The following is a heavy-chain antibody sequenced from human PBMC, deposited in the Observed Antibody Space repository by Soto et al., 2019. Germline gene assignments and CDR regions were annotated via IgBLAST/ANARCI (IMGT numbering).Heavy chain of an antibody. CDR2: IPYDEINK. V-gene: IGHV3-30*03. CDR3: SGYWSGGSCSKLDV. D-gene: IGHD2-15*01. J-gene: IGHJ6*02. CDR1: GFTFSSYG. Sequence: QVQLVESGGGVVQPGRSLRLSCAASGFTFSSYGMHWVRQAPGKGLEWVAVIPYDEINKYYADSVKGRFTISRDNSKNTLYLQMNSLRAEDTAVYYCSGYWSGGSCSKLDVWGQGTTVIVSS.